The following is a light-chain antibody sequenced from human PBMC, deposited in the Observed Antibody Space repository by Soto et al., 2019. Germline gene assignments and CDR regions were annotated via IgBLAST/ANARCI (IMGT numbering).Light chain of an antibody. CDR1: SGHSPYS. V-gene: IGLV4-60*02. CDR3: ETWDSNTVV. J-gene: IGLJ2*01. CDR2: LEGSGSY. Sequence: QSVLTQSSSASASLGSSVKLTCTLSSGHSPYSIAWHQQQPGKAPRYLMKLEGSGSYNKGTGVPDRFSGSSSGADRYLTISTLQFEDEADYYCETWDSNTVVFGGGTKLTVL.